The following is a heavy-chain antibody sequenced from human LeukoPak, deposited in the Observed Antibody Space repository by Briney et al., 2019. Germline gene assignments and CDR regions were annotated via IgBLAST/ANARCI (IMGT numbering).Heavy chain of an antibody. J-gene: IGHJ4*02. CDR2: ISAYNGNT. Sequence: ASVKVSRKASGYTFTSYGISWVRQAPGQGLEWMGWISAYNGNTNYAQKLQGRVTMTTDTSTSTAYMELRSLRSDDTAVYYCAIVGYCSGGSCYSDYWGQGTLVTVSS. D-gene: IGHD2-15*01. CDR3: AIVGYCSGGSCYSDY. V-gene: IGHV1-18*04. CDR1: GYTFTSYG.